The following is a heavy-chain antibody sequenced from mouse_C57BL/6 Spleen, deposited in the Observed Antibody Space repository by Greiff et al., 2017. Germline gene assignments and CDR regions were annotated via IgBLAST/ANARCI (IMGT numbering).Heavy chain of an antibody. V-gene: IGHV1-55*01. Sequence: QVQLQQSGAELVKPGASVKMSCKASGYTFTSYWITWVKQRPGQGLEWIGDIYPGSGSTNYNEKFKSKATLTVDTSSSTAYMQLSSLTSEDSAVYYCARATTVVERDYWGQGTTLTVSS. D-gene: IGHD1-1*01. J-gene: IGHJ2*01. CDR1: GYTFTSYW. CDR3: ARATTVVERDY. CDR2: IYPGSGST.